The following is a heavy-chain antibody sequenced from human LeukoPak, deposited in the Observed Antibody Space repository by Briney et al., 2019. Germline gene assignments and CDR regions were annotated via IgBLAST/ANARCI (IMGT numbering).Heavy chain of an antibody. D-gene: IGHD1-26*01. CDR3: ARVNHSGSYYDFDY. J-gene: IGHJ4*02. V-gene: IGHV1-46*01. CDR2: INPSGGST. CDR1: GYTFTSYY. Sequence: ASVTVSFMASGYTFTSYYMHWVRPAPGQGLEWMGIINPSGGSTSYAQKFQGRVTMTRDMSASTVYMELSSLRSEDTAVYYCARVNHSGSYYDFDYWGQGTLVTVSS.